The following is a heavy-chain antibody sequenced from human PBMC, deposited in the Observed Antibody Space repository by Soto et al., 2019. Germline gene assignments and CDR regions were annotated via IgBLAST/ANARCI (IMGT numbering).Heavy chain of an antibody. CDR1: GGSISSYY. J-gene: IGHJ4*02. D-gene: IGHD5-12*01. CDR3: ARDIGGGYDPGFDY. V-gene: IGHV4-59*01. Sequence: PSETLSLTCTVSGGSISSYYWSWIRQPPGKGLEWIGYIYYSGSTNYNPSLKSRVTISVDTSKNQFSLKLSSVTAADTAVYYCARDIGGGYDPGFDYWGQGTLVTVSS. CDR2: IYYSGST.